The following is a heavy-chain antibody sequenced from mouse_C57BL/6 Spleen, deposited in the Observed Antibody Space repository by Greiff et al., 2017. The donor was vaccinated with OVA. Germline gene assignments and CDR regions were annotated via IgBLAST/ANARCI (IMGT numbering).Heavy chain of an antibody. D-gene: IGHD2-1*01. V-gene: IGHV1-69*01. CDR1: GYTFTSYW. J-gene: IGHJ2*01. CDR3: ARSGDGNSFDY. Sequence: QVQLQQPGAELVMPGASVKLSCKASGYTFTSYWMHWVKQRPGQGLEWIGEIAPSASYTNYNQKFKGKSTLTVDKSSSTAYMQLSSLTSEDSAVYYCARSGDGNSFDYWGQGTTLTVSS. CDR2: IAPSASYT.